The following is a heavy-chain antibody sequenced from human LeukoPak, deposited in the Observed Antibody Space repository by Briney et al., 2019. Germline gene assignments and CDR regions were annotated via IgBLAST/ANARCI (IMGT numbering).Heavy chain of an antibody. CDR1: GGSISSYY. V-gene: IGHV4-4*07. CDR3: AREASITMIVVVSPEFDY. CDR2: IYTSGST. Sequence: SETLSLTCTVSGGSISSYYWSWIRQPAGKGLEWIGRIYTSGSTYYNPSLKSRVTISVDTSKNQFSLKLSSVTAADTAVYYCAREASITMIVVVSPEFDYWGQGTLVTVSS. D-gene: IGHD3-22*01. J-gene: IGHJ4*02.